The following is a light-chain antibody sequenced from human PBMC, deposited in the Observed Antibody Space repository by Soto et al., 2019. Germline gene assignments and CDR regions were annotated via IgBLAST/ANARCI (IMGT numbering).Light chain of an antibody. Sequence: DIQMTQSPSSLSAYLGDRVTITCRASQGISNYLAWYQQKPGRLPKLLLFGASTLQSGVPARFSGSGSGTLFTRTINGLLPEEVETYYCQKYDRAPFTFGPGTKVDFK. J-gene: IGKJ3*01. V-gene: IGKV1-27*01. CDR2: GAS. CDR1: QGISNY. CDR3: QKYDRAPFT.